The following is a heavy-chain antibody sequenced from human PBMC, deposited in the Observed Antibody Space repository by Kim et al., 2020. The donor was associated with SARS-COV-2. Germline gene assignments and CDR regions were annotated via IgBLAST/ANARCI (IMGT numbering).Heavy chain of an antibody. V-gene: IGHV3-23*01. CDR3: AKHWGSGTYYNFLDY. CDR1: GFIFSSYG. D-gene: IGHD3-10*01. CDR2: LTDSGGTT. Sequence: GGSLRLSCAASGFIFSSYGMSWVRQAPGKGLDWVAALTDSGGTTHYADSVKGRFTISRDNPNNIPYLQMSSLRVEDTAVYYCAKHWGSGTYYNFLDYWGQGTLVTVSS. J-gene: IGHJ4*02.